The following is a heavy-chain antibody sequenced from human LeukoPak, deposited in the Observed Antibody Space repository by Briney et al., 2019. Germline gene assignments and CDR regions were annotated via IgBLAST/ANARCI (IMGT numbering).Heavy chain of an antibody. CDR1: GFTFSSYG. CDR3: AKGYSGYDSAFDY. D-gene: IGHD5-12*01. V-gene: IGHV3-30*02. J-gene: IGHJ4*02. CDR2: IRYDGSNK. Sequence: GGSLRLSCAASGFTFSSYGMHWVRQAPGKGLEWAAFIRYDGSNKYNADSVKGRFTISRDNSKNTLFLQMNSLRAEDTAVYYCAKGYSGYDSAFDYWGQGTLVTVSS.